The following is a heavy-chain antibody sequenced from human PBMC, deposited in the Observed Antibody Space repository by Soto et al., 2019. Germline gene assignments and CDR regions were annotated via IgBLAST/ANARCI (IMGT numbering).Heavy chain of an antibody. J-gene: IGHJ4*02. CDR2: IYYSGST. V-gene: IGHV4-31*03. CDR3: AREVRAYGSGSYYPDY. D-gene: IGHD3-10*01. Sequence: QVQLQESGPGLVQPSQTLSLTCTVSGGSISSSGYYWSWIRQAPGKGLESIGYIYYSGSTYYNPSLKRRLTISVDTSKNQFSLKLTSVTAADTAVYYCAREVRAYGSGSYYPDYWGQGTLVTVSS. CDR1: GGSISSSGYY.